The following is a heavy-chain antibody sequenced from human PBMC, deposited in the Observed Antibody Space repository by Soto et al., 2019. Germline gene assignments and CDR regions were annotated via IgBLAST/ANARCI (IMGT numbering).Heavy chain of an antibody. CDR1: GFTFSGYA. D-gene: IGHD3-16*01. V-gene: IGHV3-23*01. CDR2: ISGSGGST. J-gene: IGHJ3*02. CDR3: GKVGEIVTGPDAFDT. Sequence: GGSLRLSCAASGFTFSGYAMSWVRQPPGKGLEWVSAISGSGGSTYNADSVKFRLTIARDNSKITLYLQTDSVRAEDTSVYDRGKVGEIVTGPDAFDTWGQGTMVTVSS.